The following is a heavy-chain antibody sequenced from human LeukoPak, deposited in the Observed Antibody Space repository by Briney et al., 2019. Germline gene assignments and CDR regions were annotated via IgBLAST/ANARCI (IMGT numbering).Heavy chain of an antibody. D-gene: IGHD3-22*01. CDR3: ARHYYFDSSGCYYGFYY. CDR1: GRSISSSSYY. J-gene: IGHJ4*02. Sequence: PSETLSLTCAVSGRSISSSSYYWGWLRPPPGKGLEWIGSIYCSESPYYNPSLESRVTISVDTSENQFSLKLTSVTAADTAMYYCARHYYFDSSGCYYGFYYWGQGTLVTVSS. CDR2: IYCSESP. V-gene: IGHV4-39*01.